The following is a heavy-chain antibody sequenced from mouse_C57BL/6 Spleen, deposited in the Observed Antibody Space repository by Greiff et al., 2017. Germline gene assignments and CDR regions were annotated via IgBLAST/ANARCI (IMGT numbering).Heavy chain of an antibody. J-gene: IGHJ3*01. CDR3: ARTENIAY. CDR1: GYTFTSYG. Sequence: QVQLQQSGAELARPGASVKLSCKASGYTFTSYGISWVKQRTGQGLEWIGEIYPRSGNTYYNEKFKGKATLTADKSSSTAYMELRSLTSEDSAVYFCARTENIAYWGQGTLVTVSA. CDR2: IYPRSGNT. V-gene: IGHV1-81*01.